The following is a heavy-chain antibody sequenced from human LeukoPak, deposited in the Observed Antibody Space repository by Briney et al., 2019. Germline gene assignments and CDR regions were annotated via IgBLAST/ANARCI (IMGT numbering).Heavy chain of an antibody. D-gene: IGHD3-22*01. CDR1: GYTFTGYG. Sequence: GASVRVSCKASGYTFTGYGISWVRQAPGQGLEWMGWISAYNGNTNYAQKLQGRVTMTTDASTSTAYMELWSLRSDDTAVYYCARDYYVTSGYYRQTPFDYWGQGTLVTVSS. V-gene: IGHV1-18*01. CDR3: ARDYYVTSGYYRQTPFDY. J-gene: IGHJ4*02. CDR2: ISAYNGNT.